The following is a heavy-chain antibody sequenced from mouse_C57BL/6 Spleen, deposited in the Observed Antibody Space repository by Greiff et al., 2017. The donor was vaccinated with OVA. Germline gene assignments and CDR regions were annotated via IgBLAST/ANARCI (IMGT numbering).Heavy chain of an antibody. Sequence: QLQQSGPELVKPGASVKISCKASGYTFTDYYMNWVKQSHGKSLEWIGDINPNNGGTSYNQKFKGKATLTVDKSSSTAYMELRSLTSEDSAVYYCAREETGTEYFDVWGTGTTVTVSS. CDR2: INPNNGGT. CDR3: AREETGTEYFDV. J-gene: IGHJ1*03. D-gene: IGHD4-1*01. CDR1: GYTFTDYY. V-gene: IGHV1-26*01.